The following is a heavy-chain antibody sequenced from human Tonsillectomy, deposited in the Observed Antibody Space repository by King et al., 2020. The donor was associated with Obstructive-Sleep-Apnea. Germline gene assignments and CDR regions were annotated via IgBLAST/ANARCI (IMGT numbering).Heavy chain of an antibody. CDR3: ARGGGGIVVVPGTNYYYYYGMDV. J-gene: IGHJ6*02. CDR2: IYYSGST. CDR1: GDSISSYY. D-gene: IGHD2-2*01. V-gene: IGHV4-59*01. Sequence: QLQESGPGLVKPSETLSLTCTVSGDSISSYYWSWIRQPPGKGLEWIGYIYYSGSTNYNPSLKSRVTISVDTSKTQFSLKLSSVTAADTAVYYCARGGGGIVVVPGTNYYYYYGMDVWGQGTTVTVSS.